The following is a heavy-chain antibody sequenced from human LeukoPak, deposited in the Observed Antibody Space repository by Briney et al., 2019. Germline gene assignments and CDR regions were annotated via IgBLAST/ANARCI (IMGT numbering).Heavy chain of an antibody. J-gene: IGHJ2*01. CDR2: INPNSGGT. V-gene: IGHV1-2*02. D-gene: IGHD3-9*01. CDR1: GYTFTGYY. Sequence: ASVTVSCKASGYTFTGYYMHWVRQAPGQGLEWMGWINPNSGGTNYAQKFQGRVTMTRDTSISTAYMELSRLRSDDTAVYYCARAKDILTGYYRWYFDLWGRGTLVTVSS. CDR3: ARAKDILTGYYRWYFDL.